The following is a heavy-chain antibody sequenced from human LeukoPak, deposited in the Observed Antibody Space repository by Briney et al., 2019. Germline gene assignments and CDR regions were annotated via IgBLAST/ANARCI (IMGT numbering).Heavy chain of an antibody. D-gene: IGHD2-8*01. CDR1: GYTFSSNG. Sequence: ASVKVSCKASGYTFSSNGISWVRQAPGQGLEWMGWVSPSDGETNYAQKVQGRVTMTTDTSTSTVYMELRSLKSDDTAVYYCARDLGYCTLTNCVRNWFGPWGQGTLVTVSS. V-gene: IGHV1-18*01. CDR3: ARDLGYCTLTNCVRNWFGP. J-gene: IGHJ5*02. CDR2: VSPSDGET.